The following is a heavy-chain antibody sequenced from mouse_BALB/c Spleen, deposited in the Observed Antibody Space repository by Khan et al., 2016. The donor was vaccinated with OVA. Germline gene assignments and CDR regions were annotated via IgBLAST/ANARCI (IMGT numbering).Heavy chain of an antibody. CDR1: GFSLTDYD. CDR3: AKGVWSYYFALDY. CDR2: IWGGGNT. J-gene: IGHJ4*01. D-gene: IGHD2-10*02. V-gene: IGHV2-6-5*01. Sequence: VQLQESGPGLVAPSQSLSITCTVSGFSLTDYDVGWIRQPPGKGLEWLGVIWGGGNTYYNSALKSGLSISKDTSKSQVFLKMNSLQTDDTVMYYCAKGVWSYYFALDYWGQGTSVTVSS.